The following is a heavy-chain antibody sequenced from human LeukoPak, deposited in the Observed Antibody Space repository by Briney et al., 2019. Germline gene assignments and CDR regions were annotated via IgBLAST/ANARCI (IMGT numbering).Heavy chain of an antibody. J-gene: IGHJ4*02. D-gene: IGHD3-9*01. CDR1: GFTFSSYW. CDR3: ARGRALYDILTLGY. Sequence: GGSLRLSCAASGFTFSSYWMHWVRQAPGKGLVWVSRINSDGSSTSYADSVRGRFTIFRDNAKNTLYLQMNSLRAEDTAVYYCARGRALYDILTLGYWGQGTLVTVSS. CDR2: INSDGSST. V-gene: IGHV3-74*01.